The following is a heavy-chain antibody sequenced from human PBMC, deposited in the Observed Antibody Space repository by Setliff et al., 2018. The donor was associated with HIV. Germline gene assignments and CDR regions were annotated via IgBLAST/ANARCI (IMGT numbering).Heavy chain of an antibody. J-gene: IGHJ4*02. Sequence: SSETLSLTCAIYGGSFSGYYWSWIRQPPGKGLEWIGEINHSGSTNYNPSLKSRVTISVDTSKNQFYLRLSSVTAADTAVYFCASKSSSSEEGVYFFDYWGQGTLVTVSS. CDR3: ASKSSSSEEGVYFFDY. D-gene: IGHD6-6*01. CDR1: GGSFSGYY. V-gene: IGHV4-34*01. CDR2: INHSGST.